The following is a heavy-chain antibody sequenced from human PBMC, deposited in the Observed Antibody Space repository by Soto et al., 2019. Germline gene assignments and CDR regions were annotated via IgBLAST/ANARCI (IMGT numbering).Heavy chain of an antibody. CDR2: MSRTGDNT. CDR1: GFTLSSYA. J-gene: IGHJ4*02. D-gene: IGHD3-22*01. CDR3: AKDQSNSNPLYYFDF. Sequence: AGGSLRLSCEASGFTLSSYAMTWVRQSPGKGLEWVSSMSRTGDNTYYADSVKGRFTISRDNSKNTLYLQMNSLRAEDTAIYYCAKDQSNSNPLYYFDFWGPGTLVTVS. V-gene: IGHV3-23*01.